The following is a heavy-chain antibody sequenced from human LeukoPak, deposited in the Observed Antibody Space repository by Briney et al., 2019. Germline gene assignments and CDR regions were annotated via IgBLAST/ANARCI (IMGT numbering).Heavy chain of an antibody. CDR2: ISAYNGNT. J-gene: IGHJ4*02. CDR1: GYTFTSYG. V-gene: IGHV1-18*01. D-gene: IGHD4-17*01. CDR3: ARTTVTTYPLDY. Sequence: ASVRVSCKASGYTFTSYGISWVRQAPGQGLEWMGWISAYNGNTNYAQKLQGRVTMTTDTSTSTAYMELRSLRSDDTAVYYCARTTVTTYPLDYWGQGTLVTVSS.